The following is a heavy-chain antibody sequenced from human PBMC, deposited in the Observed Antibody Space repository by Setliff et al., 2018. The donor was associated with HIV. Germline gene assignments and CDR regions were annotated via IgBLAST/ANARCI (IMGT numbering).Heavy chain of an antibody. V-gene: IGHV3-21*01. Sequence: GGSLRLSCAASGFTFSSYSMNWVRQAPGKGLEWVSSISSSSSYIYYADSVKGRFTISRDNAENSLYLQMNNLRAEDTAVYYCATATNAGGDFYFDLWGRGTLVTVSS. CDR2: ISSSSSYI. J-gene: IGHJ2*01. CDR1: GFTFSSYS. D-gene: IGHD5-12*01. CDR3: ATATNAGGDFYFDL.